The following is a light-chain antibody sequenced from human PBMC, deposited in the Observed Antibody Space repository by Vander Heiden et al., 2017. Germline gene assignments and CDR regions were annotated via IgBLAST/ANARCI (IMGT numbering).Light chain of an antibody. CDR3: QQSDSTPRT. J-gene: IGKJ1*01. V-gene: IGKV1-39*01. CDR1: QSISSY. CDR2: AAS. Sequence: DIQTTQSPSSLSASVGDRVTITCRASQSISSYLNWYQQKPGKAPKLLIYAASSLQSGVPSRFNGSGSGTDFTLTISRLKPEDFATYDCQQSDSTPRTFGQGTKVEIK.